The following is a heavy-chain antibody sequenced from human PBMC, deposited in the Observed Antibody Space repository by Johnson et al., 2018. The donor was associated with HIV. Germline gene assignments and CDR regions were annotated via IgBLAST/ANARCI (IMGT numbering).Heavy chain of an antibody. Sequence: VQLVESGGGLVKPGGSLRLSCAASGFTFSNAWMSWVRQAPGKGLEWVSVIYSGGSTYYADSVKGRFTISRDNSKNTLYLQMNRLRAEDTAVYYCAREWLYGFDIWGQGTMVIVSS. J-gene: IGHJ3*02. V-gene: IGHV3-66*01. CDR2: IYSGGST. CDR3: AREWLYGFDI. CDR1: GFTFSNAW. D-gene: IGHD5-24*01.